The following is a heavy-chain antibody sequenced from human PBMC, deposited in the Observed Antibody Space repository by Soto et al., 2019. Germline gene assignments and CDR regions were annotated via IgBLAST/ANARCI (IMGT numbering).Heavy chain of an antibody. CDR2: MNSDGSIT. Sequence: PGGSRRLSCVVSEFTFSSSWMHWVRQGPGKGLMCVSRMNSDGSITSSADSVKGRFTTSRDHAKNMLYLQMNSLRAEDTALYYCVKRLSEYWVQGTLVTVSS. V-gene: IGHV3-74*01. J-gene: IGHJ4*02. CDR1: EFTFSSSW. CDR3: VKRLSEY.